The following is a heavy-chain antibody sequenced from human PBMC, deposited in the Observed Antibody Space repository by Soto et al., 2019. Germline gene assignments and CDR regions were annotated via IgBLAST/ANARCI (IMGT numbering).Heavy chain of an antibody. CDR2: IRGRGENT. Sequence: EVQLLESGGGLVQPGGSLRLSCAASGFTFSVFAMSWVRQAPGMGLELVSTIRGRGENTYYADSVKGRFTISRDNSKNTLNLQMNSLRGEDTAVYYCAKDRGTGDYGVNAVDIWGQGTMVTVAS. CDR3: AKDRGTGDYGVNAVDI. V-gene: IGHV3-23*01. CDR1: GFTFSVFA. D-gene: IGHD4-17*01. J-gene: IGHJ3*02.